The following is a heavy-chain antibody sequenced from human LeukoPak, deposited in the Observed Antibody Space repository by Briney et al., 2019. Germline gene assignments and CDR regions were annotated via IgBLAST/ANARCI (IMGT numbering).Heavy chain of an antibody. Sequence: GGSLRLSCAASGFTFNSYNMNWVRQAPGKGLEWVSSISSSSTYIYYADSVKGRFTISRDNAKNSLYLQMNSLRAEDTAVYYCARGIAVAEIDYWGQGTPVTVSS. D-gene: IGHD6-19*01. CDR3: ARGIAVAEIDY. V-gene: IGHV3-21*01. J-gene: IGHJ4*02. CDR1: GFTFNSYN. CDR2: ISSSSTYI.